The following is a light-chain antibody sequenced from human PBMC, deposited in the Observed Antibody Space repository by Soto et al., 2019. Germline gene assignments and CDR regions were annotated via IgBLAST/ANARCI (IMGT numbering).Light chain of an antibody. V-gene: IGKV1-39*01. CDR3: QQTYSTPVT. CDR1: QSITTH. CDR2: AAS. Sequence: DIQMTQSPSSLSASVGDRVTITCRASQSITTHLNWYQQKPGKAPKVLIYAASTVQSGVPSRFSVRGSGTDFTLTISSLQPEDFATYFFQQTYSTPVTFGGGTKVEI. J-gene: IGKJ4*01.